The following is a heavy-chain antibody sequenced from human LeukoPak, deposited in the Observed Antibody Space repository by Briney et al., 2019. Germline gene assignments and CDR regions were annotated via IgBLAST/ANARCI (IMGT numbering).Heavy chain of an antibody. D-gene: IGHD3-22*01. CDR3: LGERHYDPAPAFDI. CDR2: FDPEDGET. V-gene: IGHV1-24*01. CDR1: GYTLTELS. Sequence: ASVKVSCKVSGYTLTELSMHLVRQAPGKGLEWMGGFDPEDGETIYPQKFQGRVTMTEDTSTDTAYMELSSPRSEDTAVYYCLGERHYDPAPAFDIWGQGTMVTVSS. J-gene: IGHJ3*02.